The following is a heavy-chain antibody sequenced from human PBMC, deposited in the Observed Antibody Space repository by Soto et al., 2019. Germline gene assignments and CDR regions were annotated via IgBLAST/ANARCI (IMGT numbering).Heavy chain of an antibody. D-gene: IGHD6-6*01. J-gene: IGHJ6*02. Sequence: GGSLRLSCAASGFTFSSYWMSWVRQAPGKGLEWVANIKQDGSEKYYVDSVKGRFTISRDNAKNSLYLQMNSLRAEDTAVYYCARGAARDRGYYYGMDVWGQGTTVTVSS. CDR2: IKQDGSEK. V-gene: IGHV3-7*01. CDR3: ARGAARDRGYYYGMDV. CDR1: GFTFSSYW.